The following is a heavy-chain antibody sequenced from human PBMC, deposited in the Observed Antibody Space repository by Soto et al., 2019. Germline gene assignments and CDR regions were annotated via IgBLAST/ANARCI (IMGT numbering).Heavy chain of an antibody. V-gene: IGHV1-18*01. CDR1: GYTFTSYG. D-gene: IGHD1-1*01. Sequence: QVQRVHSGAEVKKPGASVKVSCKASGYTFTSYGLSWVRQAPGQGLEWMGWISAYNGNTSYAKKLQGKVTMTTDTSTSTSHMELRSRRSDDTAVYYGARDVGYNWKYCCYYGMDVWGQGTTVTVSS. J-gene: IGHJ6*02. CDR3: ARDVGYNWKYCCYYGMDV. CDR2: ISAYNGNT.